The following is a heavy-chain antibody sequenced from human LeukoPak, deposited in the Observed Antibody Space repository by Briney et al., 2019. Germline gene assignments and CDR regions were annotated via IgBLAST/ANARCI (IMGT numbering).Heavy chain of an antibody. CDR3: ARGESGGYYFYCDY. CDR2: IIPILGIA. J-gene: IGHJ4*02. Sequence: ASVKVSCKASGGTFSSYAISWVRQAPGQGLEWMGRIIPILGIANYAQKFQGRVTITADKSTSTAYMELSSLRSEDTAVYYCARGESGGYYFYCDYWGQGTLVTVSS. CDR1: GGTFSSYA. V-gene: IGHV1-69*04. D-gene: IGHD3-22*01.